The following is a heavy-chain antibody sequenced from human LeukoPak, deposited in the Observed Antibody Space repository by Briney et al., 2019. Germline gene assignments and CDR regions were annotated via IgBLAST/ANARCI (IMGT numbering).Heavy chain of an antibody. Sequence: SVKVSCKASGGTFSSYAISWVRQAPGQGLEWMGGIIPIFGTANYAQKFQGRVTITADESTSTAYMEPSSLRSEDTAVYYCAREAYDFRSGSDYWGQGTLVTVSS. CDR1: GGTFSSYA. D-gene: IGHD3-3*01. V-gene: IGHV1-69*13. CDR3: AREAYDFRSGSDY. CDR2: IIPIFGTA. J-gene: IGHJ4*02.